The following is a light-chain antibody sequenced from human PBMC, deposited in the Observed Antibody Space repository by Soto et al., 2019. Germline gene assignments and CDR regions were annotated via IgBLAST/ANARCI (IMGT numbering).Light chain of an antibody. J-gene: IGKJ5*01. V-gene: IGKV1-13*02. Sequence: AIQLTQSPSSLSASVGDTVTITCRASQGISNALAWYQQIPGKPPKLLIYDASTLESGVPSRFSGSGSGTDFTLTISSLQPGDFATYYWQKFHGFPTFGQGTRLEIQ. CDR3: QKFHGFPT. CDR2: DAS. CDR1: QGISNA.